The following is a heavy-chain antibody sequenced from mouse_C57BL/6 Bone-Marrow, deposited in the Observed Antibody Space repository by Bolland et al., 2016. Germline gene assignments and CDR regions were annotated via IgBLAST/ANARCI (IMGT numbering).Heavy chain of an antibody. V-gene: IGHV5-9-1*02. D-gene: IGHD1-1*01. Sequence: YADTVKGRFTISRDNARNTLYLQMSSLKSEDTAMYYCTSGSSSYLDYWGQGTT. J-gene: IGHJ2*01. CDR3: TSGSSSYLDY.